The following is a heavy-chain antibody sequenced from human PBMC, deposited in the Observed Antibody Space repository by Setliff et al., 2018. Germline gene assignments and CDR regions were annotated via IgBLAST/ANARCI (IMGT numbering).Heavy chain of an antibody. J-gene: IGHJ4*02. CDR1: GGSISSSSYY. Sequence: PSETLSLTCTVSGGSISSSSYYWGWIRQPPGKGLEWIGSIYYSGSTYYNPSLKSRVTXXXXTSXXXXXXXXXXXXXADTXVYYCARRISYYNFWSGYYDYWGQGTLVTVS. V-gene: IGHV4-39*01. D-gene: IGHD3-3*01. CDR2: IYYSGST. CDR3: ARRISYYNFWSGYYDY.